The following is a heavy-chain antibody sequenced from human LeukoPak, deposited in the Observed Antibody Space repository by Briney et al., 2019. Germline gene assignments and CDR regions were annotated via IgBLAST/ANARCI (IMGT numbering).Heavy chain of an antibody. Sequence: ASVKISCKASGYTFTTYPMHWLRQAPGQGLEWMGWIRTNSGHPTYAQGFTGRFVLSLDSSVSTAYLQISSLKAEDTAMYYCARGEGYTIFADGHWFDPWGQGTLVTVSS. CDR3: ARGEGYTIFADGHWFDP. J-gene: IGHJ5*02. D-gene: IGHD3-9*01. CDR2: IRTNSGHP. CDR1: GYTFTTYP. V-gene: IGHV7-4-1*02.